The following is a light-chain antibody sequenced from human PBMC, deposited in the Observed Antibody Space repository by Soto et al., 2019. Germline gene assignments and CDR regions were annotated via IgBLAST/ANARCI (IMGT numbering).Light chain of an antibody. CDR3: LQYNKWPPYT. Sequence: EIVMTQSPANLSVSPGERATLSCRASQSVSSKLAWYQQKPGQGPRLLIYGASTRATGIPARFSGSGSGTEFTLTISSLQSEDFAVYYCLQYNKWPPYTFGQGTKVEIK. J-gene: IGKJ2*01. CDR1: QSVSSK. V-gene: IGKV3-15*01. CDR2: GAS.